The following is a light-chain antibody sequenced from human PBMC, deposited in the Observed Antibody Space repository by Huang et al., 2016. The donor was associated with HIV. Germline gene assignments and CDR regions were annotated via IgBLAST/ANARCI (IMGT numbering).Light chain of an antibody. CDR3: QQYNNWPRT. V-gene: IGKV3-15*01. CDR2: AAS. CDR1: QSVSSN. J-gene: IGKJ1*01. Sequence: DIVMTQSPATLSVSPGGRATLSCRASQSVSSNLAWYQQQPGQAPRLLIYAASTRATGIPARVSGSGSGTEFTLTISSLQSEDFAVYYCQQYNNWPRTFGQGTKVEIK.